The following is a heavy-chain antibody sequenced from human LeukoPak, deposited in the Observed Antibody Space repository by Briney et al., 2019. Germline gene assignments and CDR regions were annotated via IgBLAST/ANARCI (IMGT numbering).Heavy chain of an antibody. CDR1: GGSISSYY. Sequence: PSETLSLTCTVSGGSISSYYWSWIRQPPGKGLEWIGYIYYSGSTNYNPSLKSRVTISVDTSKNQFSLKLSSVTAADTAVYYCARAWGYYDRGGFDPWGQGTLVTVSS. D-gene: IGHD3-22*01. CDR3: ARAWGYYDRGGFDP. J-gene: IGHJ5*02. V-gene: IGHV4-59*01. CDR2: IYYSGST.